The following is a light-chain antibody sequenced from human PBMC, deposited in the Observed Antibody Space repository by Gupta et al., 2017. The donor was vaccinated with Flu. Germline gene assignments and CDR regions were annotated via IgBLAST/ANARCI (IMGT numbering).Light chain of an antibody. CDR1: QDISTH. CDR3: QQYVDLPYT. CDR2: DAS. Sequence: DIQMTQSPSSLSASVGDRVTISCQASQDISTHINWFQQKPGKAPKLLIYDASTLGEGVPSRFSGSGSGTXFTFTIXSLQAEDIATYHCQQYVDLPYTFGXGTML. J-gene: IGKJ2*01. V-gene: IGKV1-33*01.